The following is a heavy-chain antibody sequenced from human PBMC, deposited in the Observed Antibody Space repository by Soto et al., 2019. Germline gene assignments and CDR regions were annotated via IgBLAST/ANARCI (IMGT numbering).Heavy chain of an antibody. V-gene: IGHV1-46*03. J-gene: IGHJ4*02. CDR1: GYTFTSYY. CDR3: ARGSTTTMIVVVPPDY. Sequence: QVQLVQSGAEVKKPGASVKVSCKASGYTFTSYYMHWVRQAPGQGLEWMGIINPSGGGTSYAQKFQGRVTMTRDTSTSTVYMELSSLRSEDTAVYYCARGSTTTMIVVVPPDYWGQGTLVTVSS. D-gene: IGHD3-22*01. CDR2: INPSGGGT.